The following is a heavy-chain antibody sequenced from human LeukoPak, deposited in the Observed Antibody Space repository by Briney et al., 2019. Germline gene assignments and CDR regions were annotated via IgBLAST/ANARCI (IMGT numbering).Heavy chain of an antibody. D-gene: IGHD6-13*01. CDR3: AKEGPGYSSSWPSHDY. V-gene: IGHV3-23*01. Sequence: GGSLRLSCAASGFTFSSYLMSWVRQAPGKGLEWVSAISGSGGSTYYADSVKGRFTISRDNSKNTLYLQMNSLRAEDTAVYYCAKEGPGYSSSWPSHDYWGQGTLVTVSS. CDR1: GFTFSSYL. J-gene: IGHJ4*02. CDR2: ISGSGGST.